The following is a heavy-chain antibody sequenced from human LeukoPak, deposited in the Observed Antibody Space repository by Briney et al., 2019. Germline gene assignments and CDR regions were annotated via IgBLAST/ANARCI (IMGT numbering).Heavy chain of an antibody. V-gene: IGHV1-69*13. Sequence: PKASVKVSCKASGGTFSSYAISWVRQAPGQGLEWMGGIIPIFATANYAQKFQGRVTITADESTSTAYMELSSLRSEDTAVYYCARGRGDGYNSAPYGMDVWGQGTTVTVSS. J-gene: IGHJ6*02. CDR3: ARGRGDGYNSAPYGMDV. CDR2: IIPIFATA. CDR1: GGTFSSYA. D-gene: IGHD5-24*01.